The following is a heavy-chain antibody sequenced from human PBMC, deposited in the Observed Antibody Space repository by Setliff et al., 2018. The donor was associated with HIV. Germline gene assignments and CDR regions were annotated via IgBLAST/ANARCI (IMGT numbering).Heavy chain of an antibody. CDR1: GYTFTSYY. CDR2: INPSGGST. CDR3: ARVATVSHPGDYFDY. Sequence: VASVKVSCKASGYTFTSYYMHWVRQAPGQGLEWMGIINPSGGSTSHAQKFQGRVTMTRDTSTSTFYMELSSLRSEDTAVYYCARVATVSHPGDYFDYWGQGTLVTAPQ. J-gene: IGHJ4*02. V-gene: IGHV1-46*01. D-gene: IGHD4-4*01.